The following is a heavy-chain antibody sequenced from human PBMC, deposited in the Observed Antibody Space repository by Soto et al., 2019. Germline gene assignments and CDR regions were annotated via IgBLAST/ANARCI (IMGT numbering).Heavy chain of an antibody. J-gene: IGHJ4*02. V-gene: IGHV1-46*01. Sequence: QVQLVQSGAEVKKPGASVKVSCKASGYTFTSYYMHWVRQAPGQGLEWMGIINPIFGTANYAQKFQGRVTITADKSTSTAYMELSSLRSEDTAVYYCARDQRGNFYDSSGYEPLGYWGQGTLVTVSS. CDR2: INPIFGTA. CDR3: ARDQRGNFYDSSGYEPLGY. CDR1: GYTFTSYY. D-gene: IGHD3-22*01.